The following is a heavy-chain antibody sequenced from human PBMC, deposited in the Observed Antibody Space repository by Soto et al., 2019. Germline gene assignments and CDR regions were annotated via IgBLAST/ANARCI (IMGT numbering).Heavy chain of an antibody. CDR2: IVPMFGTA. V-gene: IGHV1-69*12. Sequence: QVQLVQSGAEVKKPGSSVNVSCKTSGGTFGNSAVTWVRQAPGQGLEWLGGIVPMFGTANYAKKFEGRVTITADESTITAYMERSSLNTDDTAVYYCARDGDPQSAFWSGPLGGGRFDPWGQGTLVTVSS. CDR1: GGTFGNSA. CDR3: ARDGDPQSAFWSGPLGGGRFDP. D-gene: IGHD3-3*01. J-gene: IGHJ5*02.